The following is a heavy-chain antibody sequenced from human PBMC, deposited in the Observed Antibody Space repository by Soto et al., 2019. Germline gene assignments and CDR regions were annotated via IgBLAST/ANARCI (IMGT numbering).Heavy chain of an antibody. J-gene: IGHJ1*01. CDR2: IYYSGST. V-gene: IGHV4-59*01. CDR1: GDSISRYY. Sequence: PSETLSLTCTASGDSISRYYWSWIRQPPGKGLEWIGYIYYSGSTNYNPSLKSRVTISVDTSKNQISLKLSSVTAADTAVYYCAGGGYCSGGSCFTGSQYFQHWGQGTLVTVSS. CDR3: AGGGYCSGGSCFTGSQYFQH. D-gene: IGHD2-15*01.